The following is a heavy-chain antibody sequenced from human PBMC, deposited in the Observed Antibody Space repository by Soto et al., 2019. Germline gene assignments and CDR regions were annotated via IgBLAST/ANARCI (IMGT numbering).Heavy chain of an antibody. Sequence: SETLSLTCTVSGGSISSGDYYWSWIRQPPGKGLEWIGYIYYSGSTYYNPSLKSRVTISVDTSKNQFSLKLSSVTAADTAVYYCARDRKRRWLQFGNWYFDLWGRGTLVTVSS. CDR2: IYYSGST. CDR3: ARDRKRRWLQFGNWYFDL. V-gene: IGHV4-30-4*01. CDR1: GGSISSGDYY. J-gene: IGHJ2*01. D-gene: IGHD5-12*01.